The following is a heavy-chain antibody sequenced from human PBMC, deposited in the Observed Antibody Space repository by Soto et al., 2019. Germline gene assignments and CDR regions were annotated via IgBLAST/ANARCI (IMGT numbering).Heavy chain of an antibody. D-gene: IGHD1-26*01. CDR2: INHSGSS. V-gene: IGHV4-34*01. CDR3: TRGLFSGSSYSGSWYYFDS. J-gene: IGHJ4*02. Sequence: PAETLSLTCAVSGGTFSDYTWTWIRQTQGTGLQWIGQINHSGSSFYNPSLKNRVTISTMSNNKFSLELSSVTAADTAVYYCTRGLFSGSSYSGSWYYFDSWGQGTMVTVS. CDR1: GGTFSDYT.